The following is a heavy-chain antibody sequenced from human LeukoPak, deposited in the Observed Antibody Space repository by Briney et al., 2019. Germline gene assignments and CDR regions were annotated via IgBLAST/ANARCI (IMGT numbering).Heavy chain of an antibody. D-gene: IGHD3-22*01. CDR2: ISPSGDAA. CDR3: AREGNDSSGYYYYGMDV. J-gene: IGHJ6*02. Sequence: GGSLRLSCAASGFTFSSSFMHWVRQAPGKGLEYVSAISPSGDAAFYTNSFKGRFTISRDNSKNTLYLQMNSLRAEDTAVYYCAREGNDSSGYYYYGMDVWGQGTTVTVSS. CDR1: GFTFSSSF. V-gene: IGHV3-64*01.